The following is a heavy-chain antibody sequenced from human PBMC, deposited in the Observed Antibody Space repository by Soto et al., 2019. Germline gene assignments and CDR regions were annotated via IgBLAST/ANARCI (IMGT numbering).Heavy chain of an antibody. J-gene: IGHJ4*02. CDR3: ARAVAVPADFDY. CDR2: INAGNGNT. CDR1: GYTFTGYA. Sequence: QVQLVQSGAEEKKPGASVKVSCKASGYTFTGYAMHWERQAPGQRLEWMGWINAGNGNTKYSQKFQGRVTITRDTSAGAAYMELSSLSSEDTAVYYCARAVAVPADFDYWGQGTLVTVSS. D-gene: IGHD6-19*01. V-gene: IGHV1-3*05.